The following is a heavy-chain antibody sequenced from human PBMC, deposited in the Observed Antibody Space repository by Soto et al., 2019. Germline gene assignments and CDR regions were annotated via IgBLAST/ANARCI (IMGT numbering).Heavy chain of an antibody. J-gene: IGHJ6*03. CDR1: AYSFTNYG. CDR2: ISAYNGNT. D-gene: IGHD6-19*01. CDR3: ARDRGVAPPVAGNTHYYYYMDV. Sequence: QDQLVQSGVEVKKPGASVKVSCRASAYSFTNYGITWVRQAPGQGFEWMGWISAYNGNTNYAQKFQGRVTMTTDASTSTAYLELRSLRSDVTAVYYCARDRGVAPPVAGNTHYYYYMDVWGKGTTVTVSS. V-gene: IGHV1-18*01.